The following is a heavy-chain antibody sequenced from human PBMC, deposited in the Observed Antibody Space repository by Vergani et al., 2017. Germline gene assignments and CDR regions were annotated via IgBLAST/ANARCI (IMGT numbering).Heavy chain of an antibody. Sequence: QVQLVQSGAEVKKPGASVKVSCKASGYTFTGYYMHLVRQAPGQGLEWMGWINPNRGGTNYAQKFQGRVTMTRETSNSTAYMELSRLRSDDTAVYYCARDILNIVVVPAANILGLDYWGQGTLVTVSS. CDR2: INPNRGGT. V-gene: IGHV1-2*02. J-gene: IGHJ4*02. D-gene: IGHD2-2*01. CDR1: GYTFTGYY. CDR3: ARDILNIVVVPAANILGLDY.